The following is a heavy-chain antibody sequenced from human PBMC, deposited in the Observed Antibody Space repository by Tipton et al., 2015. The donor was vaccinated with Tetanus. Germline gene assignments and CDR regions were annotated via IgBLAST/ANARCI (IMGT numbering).Heavy chain of an antibody. V-gene: IGHV4-61*08. J-gene: IGHJ3*02. CDR2: IYYSGST. Sequence: TLSLTCTVSGGSVRSGDYSWNWIRQPPGKGLEWIGYIYYSGSTNYNPSLKSRVAMSMDTSRNQFSLTLTSVTVADTAFYFCARVLRYSAAGGWDDAFDIWGQGTLVTVSS. D-gene: IGHD2-21*01. CDR3: ARVLRYSAAGGWDDAFDI. CDR1: GGSVRSGDYS.